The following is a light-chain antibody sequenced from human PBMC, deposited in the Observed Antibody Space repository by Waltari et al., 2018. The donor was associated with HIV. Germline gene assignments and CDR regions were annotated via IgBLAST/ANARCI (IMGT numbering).Light chain of an antibody. Sequence: SVLTQPPSMSAAPGPRVTISCSGSRSNLGYNYVSWYQQLPGTAPNRLIYENDKRPSAIPDRFSASKSGTSASLAITGLQTGDEADYYCGTWDTSLNTVVFGSATKVSVL. J-gene: IGLJ1*01. CDR3: GTWDTSLNTVV. CDR2: END. V-gene: IGLV1-51*01. CDR1: RSNLGYNY.